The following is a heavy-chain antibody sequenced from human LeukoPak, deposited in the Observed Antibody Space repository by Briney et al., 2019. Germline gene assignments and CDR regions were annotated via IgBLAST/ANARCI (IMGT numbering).Heavy chain of an antibody. D-gene: IGHD5-18*01. CDR3: ARDPEEAAMVMRYYYMDV. CDR1: GYTFTGYY. J-gene: IGHJ6*03. CDR2: INPNSGGT. Sequence: ASVKVSCKASGYTFTGYYMHWVRQAPGQGLEWMGWINPNSGGTNYAQKFQGRVTMTRDTSISTAYMELSRLRSDDTAVYYCARDPEEAAMVMRYYYMDVWGKGTTVTISS. V-gene: IGHV1-2*02.